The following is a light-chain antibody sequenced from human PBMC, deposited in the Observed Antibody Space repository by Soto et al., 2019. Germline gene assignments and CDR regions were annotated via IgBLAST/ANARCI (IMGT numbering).Light chain of an antibody. CDR2: GAS. Sequence: EIVMTQSPANLYVSPGERATLSCRASQSVSSNLALYQQKPGQGPRLLIYGASTRSTSIPSRFSGSGSGLEVSLTINCPQSEDFAVYYCHQYHEWPPSTFGQRTKLEI. V-gene: IGKV3-15*01. CDR3: HQYHEWPPST. J-gene: IGKJ2*01. CDR1: QSVSSN.